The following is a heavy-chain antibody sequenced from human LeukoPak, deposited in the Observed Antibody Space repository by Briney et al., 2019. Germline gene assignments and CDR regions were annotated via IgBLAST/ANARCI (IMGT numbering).Heavy chain of an antibody. Sequence: PSETLSLTCTVSGGSISSYYWSWIRQPAGKGLEWIGRIYTSGSTNYNPSLKSRVTMSVDTSKNQFSLKLSSVTAADTAVYYCARESSVVAATKFDYWGQGTLVTVSS. J-gene: IGHJ4*02. CDR2: IYTSGST. V-gene: IGHV4-4*07. CDR3: ARESSVVAATKFDY. CDR1: GGSISSYY. D-gene: IGHD2-15*01.